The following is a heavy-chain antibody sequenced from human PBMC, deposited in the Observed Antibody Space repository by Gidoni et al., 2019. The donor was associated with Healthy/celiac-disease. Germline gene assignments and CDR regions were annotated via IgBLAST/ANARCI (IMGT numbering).Heavy chain of an antibody. J-gene: IGHJ3*02. V-gene: IGHV3-21*01. CDR2: ISSSSSYI. CDR3: ARDHYRRYYDILSPGKAFDI. CDR1: GVTFSSDS. D-gene: IGHD3-9*01. Sequence: EVQLVASGGGLVKPGGSLRLSCAASGVTFSSDSLNWVRQAPGKGLEWVSSISSSSSYIYYADSVKGRFTSSRDNAKNSLYLKMNSLRAEDTAVYYCARDHYRRYYDILSPGKAFDIWGQGTMVTVSS.